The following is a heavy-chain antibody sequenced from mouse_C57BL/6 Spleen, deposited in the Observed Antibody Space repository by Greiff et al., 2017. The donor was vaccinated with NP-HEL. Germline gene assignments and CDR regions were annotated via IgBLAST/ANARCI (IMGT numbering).Heavy chain of an antibody. J-gene: IGHJ4*01. CDR1: GYTFTDYY. D-gene: IGHD1-1*01. CDR3: AREGLTVVATRDMDY. Sequence: QVQLQQSGAELVRPGASVKLSCKASGYTFTDYYINWVKQRPGQGLEWIARIYPGSGNTYYNEKFKGKATLTAEKSSSTAYMQLSSLTSEDSAVYFGAREGLTVVATRDMDYWGQGTSVTVSS. V-gene: IGHV1-76*01. CDR2: IYPGSGNT.